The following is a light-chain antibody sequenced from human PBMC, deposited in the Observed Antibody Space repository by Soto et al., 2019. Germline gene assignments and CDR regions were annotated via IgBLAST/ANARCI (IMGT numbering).Light chain of an antibody. CDR3: QHTFNSPPWT. J-gene: IGKJ1*01. CDR2: GAS. V-gene: IGKV1-39*01. Sequence: DIHMTQSPSSLSASVGDTVTITCRASQNIDMYLIWYQQKPGKAPRVLISGASNLQSGVPSRFSGSGSGTDFTLTISSLQFEDFASYFCQHTFNSPPWTFGQGTKVEVK. CDR1: QNIDMY.